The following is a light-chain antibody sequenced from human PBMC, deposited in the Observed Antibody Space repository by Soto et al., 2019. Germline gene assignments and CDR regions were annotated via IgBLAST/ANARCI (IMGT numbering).Light chain of an antibody. Sequence: AIQMTQSPSSLSASVGDRVTITCRASQGIRSDLGWYQQKPGKAPKLLIYAASSLQSGVPSRFSGSGSGTDFTLSISSLQPEDFGTYYCLQDYDYPLIFGGGTKVDIK. J-gene: IGKJ4*01. CDR2: AAS. V-gene: IGKV1-6*01. CDR3: LQDYDYPLI. CDR1: QGIRSD.